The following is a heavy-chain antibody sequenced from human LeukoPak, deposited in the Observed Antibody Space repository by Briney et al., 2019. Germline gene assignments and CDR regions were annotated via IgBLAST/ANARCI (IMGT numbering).Heavy chain of an antibody. CDR3: TRPSKGRYFDYIFDY. CDR1: GASVSGSDSN. Sequence: PSETPSLTCTVSGASVSGSDSNWGWVRQPPGKGLEWIGNVYYSGSTAYNPSLKSRVTLSVDTSKNQFSLKMTSVTAADTAVCYCTRPSKGRYFDYIFDYWGQGTLVTVSS. D-gene: IGHD3-9*01. J-gene: IGHJ4*02. V-gene: IGHV4-39*01. CDR2: VYYSGST.